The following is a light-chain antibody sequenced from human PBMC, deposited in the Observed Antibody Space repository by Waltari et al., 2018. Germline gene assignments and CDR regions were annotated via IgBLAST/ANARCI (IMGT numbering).Light chain of an antibody. Sequence: EVVMPQSPLSLPAAVGQPASSSCRSSQSLVYSDGDTYLNWFQQRPCQSPRLLIYKVSNRDSGVPDRFSGSGSGTDFTLKISRVEVEDVGIYYCMHSINWPWTFGQGTKVEIK. CDR1: QSLVYSDGDTY. J-gene: IGKJ1*01. CDR2: KVS. V-gene: IGKV2-30*01. CDR3: MHSINWPWT.